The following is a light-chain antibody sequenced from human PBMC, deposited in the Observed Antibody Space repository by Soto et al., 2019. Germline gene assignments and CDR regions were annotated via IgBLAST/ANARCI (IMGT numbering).Light chain of an antibody. V-gene: IGKV3-15*01. CDR1: QSVSNN. CDR2: GAS. J-gene: IGKJ1*01. CDR3: QQHDYWPRT. Sequence: EVVMTQSPVTLSFSQGERATLSCRASQSVSNNLAWYQQKPGQAPRLLMYGASTRATGIPARFSGSGSGTEFTLTISSLQSADVAGDFCQQHDYWPRTFGQGTKVDIK.